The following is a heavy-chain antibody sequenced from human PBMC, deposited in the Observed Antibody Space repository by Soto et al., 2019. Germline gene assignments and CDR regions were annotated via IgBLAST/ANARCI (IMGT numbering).Heavy chain of an antibody. CDR3: ARIWGLDAFDI. D-gene: IGHD3-16*01. V-gene: IGHV4-59*08. CDR1: GGSISSYY. J-gene: IGHJ3*02. CDR2: IYYSGST. Sequence: QVQLQESGPGLVKPSETLSLTCTVSGGSISSYYWSWIRQPPGKGLEWIGYIYYSGSTNYNPSLRGRVPISVDTSKNQFSLKLSSVTAADTAVYYCARIWGLDAFDIWGQGTMVTVSS.